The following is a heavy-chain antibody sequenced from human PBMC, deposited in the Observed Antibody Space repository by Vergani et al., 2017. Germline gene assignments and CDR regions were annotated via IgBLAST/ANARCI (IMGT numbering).Heavy chain of an antibody. V-gene: IGHV3-23*01. CDR3: ARGGELPYYYYGMDV. CDR1: GFTFSTYA. CDR2: LTGGGGST. D-gene: IGHD1-26*01. Sequence: EVQLLESGGSLKQPGGSVRLSCAASGFTFSTYAMHWVRQAPGMGLEWVSALTGGGGSTYYADSVKGRFTISRDNAKNSLYLQMNSLRAEDTAVYYCARGGELPYYYYGMDVWGQGTTVTVSS. J-gene: IGHJ6*02.